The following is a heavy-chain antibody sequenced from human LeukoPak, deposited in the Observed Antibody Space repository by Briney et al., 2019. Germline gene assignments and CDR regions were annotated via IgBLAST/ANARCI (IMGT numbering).Heavy chain of an antibody. J-gene: IGHJ5*02. CDR3: ARGQGSGWSS. D-gene: IGHD6-19*01. CDR2: IYSGGST. Sequence: GGSLRLSCAASGFTFSNYAMTWVRQAPGKGLEWVSVIYSGGSTYYADSVRGRFTISRDNSKNTLYLQMNSLRAEDTAVYYCARGQGSGWSSWGQGTLVTVSS. V-gene: IGHV3-66*01. CDR1: GFTFSNYA.